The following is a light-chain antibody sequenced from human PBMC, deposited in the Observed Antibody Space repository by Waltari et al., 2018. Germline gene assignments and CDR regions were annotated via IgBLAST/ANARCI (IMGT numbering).Light chain of an antibody. CDR2: DAS. J-gene: IGKJ1*01. CDR1: QSVSSY. Sequence: EIVLTQSPATLSLSPGERATLSCRASQSVSSYLAWYQQNPGQAPRLLIYDASNSATGIPARFSGSGSGTDFTLTISSLEPEDFAVYYCQQRSHWPQTFGQGTKVEIK. CDR3: QQRSHWPQT. V-gene: IGKV3-11*01.